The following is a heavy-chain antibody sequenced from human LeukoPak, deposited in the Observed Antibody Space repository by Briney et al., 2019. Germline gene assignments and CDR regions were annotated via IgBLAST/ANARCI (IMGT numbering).Heavy chain of an antibody. Sequence: ALRLSCAASGFTYDDYAMHWVRQAPGKGLEWVSGINWNSDSIGYADSVKGRFTISGDNAKNSLYLQMNSLRAEDTALYYCAKDNNNYGYGSGAFDIWGQGTMVTVSS. CDR1: GFTYDDYA. D-gene: IGHD3-10*01. V-gene: IGHV3-9*01. J-gene: IGHJ3*02. CDR3: AKDNNNYGYGSGAFDI. CDR2: INWNSDSI.